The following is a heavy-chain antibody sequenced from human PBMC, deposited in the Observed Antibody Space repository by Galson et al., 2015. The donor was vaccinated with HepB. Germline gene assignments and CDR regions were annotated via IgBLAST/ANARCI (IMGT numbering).Heavy chain of an antibody. J-gene: IGHJ4*02. D-gene: IGHD3-10*01. V-gene: IGHV3-48*03. CDR2: ISSSGSTI. CDR1: GFTFSSYE. CDR3: ASWFGELLGY. Sequence: SLRLSCAASGFTFSSYEMNWVRQAPGKGLEWVSYISSSGSTIYYADSVKGRFTISRDNAKNSLYLQMNSLRAEDTAVYYCASWFGELLGYWGQGTLVTVSS.